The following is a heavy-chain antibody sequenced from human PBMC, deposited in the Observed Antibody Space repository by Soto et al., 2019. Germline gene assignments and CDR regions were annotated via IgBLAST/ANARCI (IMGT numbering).Heavy chain of an antibody. CDR2: IDNSGGRT. V-gene: IGHV3-23*01. J-gene: IGHJ4*02. CDR1: GFTFSTYA. Sequence: EVQVLESGGGLVQPGGSLRLSCAASGFTFSTYAMNWVRQAPGEGLEWVSTIDNSGGRTYHADSMKGRFTISRDNSKNTLDLQLGSLSAEDTAVYYGARGRGSYDGGPGLDYWGPGTLVTVSS. D-gene: IGHD1-26*01. CDR3: ARGRGSYDGGPGLDY.